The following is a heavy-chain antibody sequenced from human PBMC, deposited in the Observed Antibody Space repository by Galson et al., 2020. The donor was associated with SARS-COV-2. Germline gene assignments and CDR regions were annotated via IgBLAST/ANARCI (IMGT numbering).Heavy chain of an antibody. Sequence: SETLSLTCTVSGGSISSHYWSWIRQPPGKGLEWIGYIYYSGSTNYNPSLKSRVTISVDTSKNQFSLKLSSVTAADTAVYYCARDRGLDSRPTTHWYFDLWGRGTLVTVSS. D-gene: IGHD3-22*01. CDR3: ARDRGLDSRPTTHWYFDL. CDR2: IYYSGST. V-gene: IGHV4-59*11. J-gene: IGHJ2*01. CDR1: GGSISSHY.